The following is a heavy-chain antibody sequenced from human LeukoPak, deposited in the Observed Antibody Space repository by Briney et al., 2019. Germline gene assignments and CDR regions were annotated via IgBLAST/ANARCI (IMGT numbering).Heavy chain of an antibody. CDR2: ISYDGSNK. Sequence: GGSLRLSCEASGFTFSSYAMHWVRQAPGKGLEWVAVISYDGSNKYYADSVKGRFTISRDNSKNTLYLQMNSLRAEDTAVYYCARDYSSWYPLDYWGQGTLVTVSS. V-gene: IGHV3-30*04. D-gene: IGHD6-13*01. J-gene: IGHJ4*02. CDR1: GFTFSSYA. CDR3: ARDYSSWYPLDY.